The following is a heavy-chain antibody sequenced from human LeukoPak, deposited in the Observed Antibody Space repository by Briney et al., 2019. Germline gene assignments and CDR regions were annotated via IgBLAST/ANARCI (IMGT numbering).Heavy chain of an antibody. J-gene: IGHJ4*02. CDR3: ARWAGKSYFDY. CDR1: GGSISSYY. CDR2: IYYSGST. V-gene: IGHV4-59*01. Sequence: PSETLSLTCTVSGGSISSYYWSWIRQPPGKGLEWIGYIYYSGSTNYNPSLKSRVTISVDTSKNQFSLKLSSVTAADTAVYYCARWAGKSYFDYWGQGTLVTVSS. D-gene: IGHD1-14*01.